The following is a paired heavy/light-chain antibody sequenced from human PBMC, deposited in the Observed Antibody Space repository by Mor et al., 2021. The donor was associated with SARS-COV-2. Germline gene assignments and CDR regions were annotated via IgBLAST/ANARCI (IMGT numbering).Light chain of an antibody. J-gene: IGKJ2*01. Sequence: EIVLTQSPATLSLSPGERATLSCRASQSVSSYLAWYQQKPGQAPRLLIYDASNRATGIPARFSGSGSGTDFTLTISSLEPEDFAVYYCQQRSNWPPLYTFGQGTKLEIK. V-gene: IGKV3-11*01. CDR3: QQRSNWPPLYT. CDR2: DAS. CDR1: QSVSSY.
Heavy chain of an antibody. Sequence: QVQLVQSGAEVKKPGSSVKVSCKASGGTFSSYAISWVRQAPGQGLEWMGGIIPIFGTANYAQKFQGRVTITADKSTSTAYMELSSLRSEDTAVYYCARFSAHFAPEAAAFDYWGQGTLVTVSS. CDR1: GGTFSSYA. V-gene: IGHV1-69*06. J-gene: IGHJ4*02. CDR2: IIPIFGTA. D-gene: IGHD6-13*01. CDR3: ARFSAHFAPEAAAFDY.